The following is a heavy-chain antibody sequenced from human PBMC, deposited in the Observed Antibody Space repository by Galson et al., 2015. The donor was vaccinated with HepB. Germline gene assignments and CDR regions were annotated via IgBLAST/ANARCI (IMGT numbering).Heavy chain of an antibody. CDR1: GGTFSSYA. CDR2: IIPILGIA. J-gene: IGHJ4*02. CDR3: ARPRSYCSGGSCYLADY. D-gene: IGHD2-15*01. V-gene: IGHV1-69*04. Sequence: SVKVSCKASGGTFSSYAISWVRQAPGQGLEWMGRIIPILGIANYAQKFQGRVTITADKSTSTAYMELSSLRSEDTAVYYCARPRSYCSGGSCYLADYWGQGTLVTVSS.